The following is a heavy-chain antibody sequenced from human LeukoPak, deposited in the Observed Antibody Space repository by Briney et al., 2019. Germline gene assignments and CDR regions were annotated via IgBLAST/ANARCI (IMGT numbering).Heavy chain of an antibody. CDR1: GPSISIVAYS. J-gene: IGHJ4*02. CDR2: IYYSENT. Sequence: SETLSLTCTLSGPSISIVAYSWGWVRQHPGKGLEWIAYIYYSENTYYNPSLKRRVTISVDTSKNQFSLKVSSVTARDTAVYYCARASTFFGALGYFLYWGQGTMVSVRS. D-gene: IGHD3-3*01. V-gene: IGHV4-31*03. CDR3: ARASTFFGALGYFLY.